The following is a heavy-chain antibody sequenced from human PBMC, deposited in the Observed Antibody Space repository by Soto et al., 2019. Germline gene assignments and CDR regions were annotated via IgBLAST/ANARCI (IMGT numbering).Heavy chain of an antibody. Sequence: GGSLRLSCAASGFSFGSYDLSCVRQAPGKGLEWVSTISGSDGKTFYADSVKGRFSISRETSQSTLYMQMNSLRADDTAMYYCARWSYLDYWGQGTRVTVSS. D-gene: IGHD3-3*01. CDR1: GFSFGSYD. CDR2: ISGSDGKT. J-gene: IGHJ4*02. CDR3: ARWSYLDY. V-gene: IGHV3-23*01.